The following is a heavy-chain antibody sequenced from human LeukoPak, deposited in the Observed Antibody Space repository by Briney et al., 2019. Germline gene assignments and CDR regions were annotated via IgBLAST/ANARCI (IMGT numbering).Heavy chain of an antibody. V-gene: IGHV3-48*02. CDR3: ARGDCSGASCLLADY. CDR2: ISSSSSTI. CDR1: GFTFSSYS. Sequence: PGGSLRLSCAASGFTFSSYSMNWVRQAPGKGLEWVSYISSSSSTIYYADSVKGRFTISRDNAKNSQYLQMNSLRDGDTAVYYCARGDCSGASCLLADYWGQGTLVTVSS. J-gene: IGHJ4*02. D-gene: IGHD2-15*01.